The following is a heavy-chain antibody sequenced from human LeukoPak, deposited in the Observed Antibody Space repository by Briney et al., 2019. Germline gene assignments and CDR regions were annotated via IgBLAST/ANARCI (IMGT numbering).Heavy chain of an antibody. Sequence: GESLKISCEGSGYSFTNYWIIWVRQMPGKDLEWMGISYPSDSDTRYSPSFQGQVTISADKSISTAYLQWSSLKASDTAMYYCARQLGYSSGWYFDYWSKGTLVTVSS. V-gene: IGHV5-51*01. J-gene: IGHJ4*02. CDR2: SYPSDSDT. CDR3: ARQLGYSSGWYFDY. CDR1: GYSFTNYW. D-gene: IGHD6-19*01.